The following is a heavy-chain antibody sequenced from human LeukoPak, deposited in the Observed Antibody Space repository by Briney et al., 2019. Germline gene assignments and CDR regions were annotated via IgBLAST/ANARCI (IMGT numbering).Heavy chain of an antibody. Sequence: SQTLSLTCAISGDSDSSNSVAWNWIRQSPSRGLEWLGRTYYRSKWYNDYSLSVKRRITINPDTSKNQFSLQPNSVTHEDTAVYSCVRAVGTVTYDCWGQGTLVTVSS. CDR1: GDSDSSNSVA. D-gene: IGHD4-17*01. CDR3: VRAVGTVTYDC. V-gene: IGHV6-1*01. CDR2: TYYRSKWYN. J-gene: IGHJ4*02.